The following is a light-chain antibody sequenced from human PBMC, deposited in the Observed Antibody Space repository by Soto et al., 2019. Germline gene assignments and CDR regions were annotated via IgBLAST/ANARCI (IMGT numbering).Light chain of an antibody. CDR2: DVS. Sequence: QSVLTQPASVSGSPGQSITISCTGTSSDVGGYNYVSWYQQHPGKAPKLMIYDVSNRPSGVSNRFSGSKSGNTASLTISGLQAEDEADYYCSSYAGGSTGVFGGGTKLTVL. CDR3: SSYAGGSTGV. CDR1: SSDVGGYNY. V-gene: IGLV2-14*01. J-gene: IGLJ3*02.